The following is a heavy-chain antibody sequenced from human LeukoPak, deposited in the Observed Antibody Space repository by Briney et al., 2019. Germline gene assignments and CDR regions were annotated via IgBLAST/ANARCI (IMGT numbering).Heavy chain of an antibody. CDR2: ISGSGGST. V-gene: IGHV3-23*01. Sequence: GGSLRLSCAASGFTFSSYAMSWVRQAPGKGLEWVSAISGSGGSTYYADSVKGRFTISRDNSKNTLYLQMNSLRAEDTAVYYCAKWFGEGYCSSTSCQGGFDYWGQGTLVTVSS. D-gene: IGHD2-2*01. CDR3: AKWFGEGYCSSTSCQGGFDY. J-gene: IGHJ4*02. CDR1: GFTFSSYA.